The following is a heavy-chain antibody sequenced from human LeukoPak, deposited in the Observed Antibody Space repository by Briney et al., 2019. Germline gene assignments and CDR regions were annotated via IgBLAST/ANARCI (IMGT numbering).Heavy chain of an antibody. CDR3: AKSLGGWFGGLDY. V-gene: IGHV3-9*01. CDR2: IDWNGGNI. CDR1: GFTFCDYA. Sequence: GGSLRLSCAASGFTFCDYAMHRVRQAPGKGLEWVSGIDWNGGNIGYADSVKGRFTISRDNAKNSLYLQMNSLIIEDTAFYYCAKSLGGWFGGLDYWGQGTLVTVSS. J-gene: IGHJ4*02. D-gene: IGHD3-10*01.